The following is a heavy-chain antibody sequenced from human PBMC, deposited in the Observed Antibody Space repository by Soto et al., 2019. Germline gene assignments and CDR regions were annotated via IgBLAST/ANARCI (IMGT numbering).Heavy chain of an antibody. CDR2: IYYSGST. Sequence: SETLSLTCTVSGGSISSGGYYWSWIRQHPGKGLEWIGYIYYSGSTYYNPSLKSRVTISVDTSKNQFSLKLSSVTAADTAGYYCARYGSGLLDYRGQGTLVTVSS. J-gene: IGHJ4*02. CDR1: GGSISSGGYY. D-gene: IGHD3-10*01. CDR3: ARYGSGLLDY. V-gene: IGHV4-31*03.